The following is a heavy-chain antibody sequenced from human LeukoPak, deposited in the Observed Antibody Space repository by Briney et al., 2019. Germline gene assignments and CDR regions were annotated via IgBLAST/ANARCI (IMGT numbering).Heavy chain of an antibody. J-gene: IGHJ5*02. D-gene: IGHD6-19*01. CDR3: ARGDSSGGYSWFDP. CDR2: MNPNSGNT. Sequence: ASVKVSCKASGYTFTSYDINWVRQATGQGLEWMGWMNPNSGNTGYAQKFQGRVTMTRNTSINTAYMELSSLRSEDTAVYYCARGDSSGGYSWFDPWGQGTLVTVSS. V-gene: IGHV1-8*01. CDR1: GYTFTSYD.